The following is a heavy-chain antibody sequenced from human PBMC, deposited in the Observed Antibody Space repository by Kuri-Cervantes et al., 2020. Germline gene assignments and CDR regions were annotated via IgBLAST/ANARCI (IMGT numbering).Heavy chain of an antibody. CDR1: GDTLTVLS. Sequence: ASVKVSCKVFGDTLTVLSMHWVRQAPGKGLEWLGGFDPEDGETIYAQKFQARVSMTEDTSTDTAYMELSSLRSEDTAVYYCATDAYYFDSSGSHNMVWGQGTLVTVSS. CDR2: FDPEDGET. CDR3: ATDAYYFDSSGSHNMV. V-gene: IGHV1-24*01. D-gene: IGHD3-22*01. J-gene: IGHJ4*02.